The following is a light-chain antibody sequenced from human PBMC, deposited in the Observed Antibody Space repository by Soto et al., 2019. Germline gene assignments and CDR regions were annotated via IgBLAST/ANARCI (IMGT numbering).Light chain of an antibody. CDR1: QDIVNS. J-gene: IGKJ3*01. V-gene: IGKV1-33*01. Sequence: DIRMTQSPSSLSAFIGDRVTITCQASQDIVNSLNWYQQKPGKAPKLLIYAASSLETGVPSKFSGSGSGTDFSFTIFSLQPEDVATYYCQHYDSLPPTFGPGTMVDIK. CDR2: AAS. CDR3: QHYDSLPPT.